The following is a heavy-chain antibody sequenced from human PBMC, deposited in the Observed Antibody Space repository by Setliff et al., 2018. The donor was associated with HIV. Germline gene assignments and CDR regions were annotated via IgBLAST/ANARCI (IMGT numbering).Heavy chain of an antibody. V-gene: IGHV4-31*03. Sequence: PSETLSLTCTVSGDSISSGGYYWSWIRQLPGKGLEWIGYIYYSGATYYNPSLKNRVTISLDTSKSQFSLKLTSVTAADTALYYCARNFWNGPPDYYYYGMDVWGQGTTVTVSS. CDR2: IYYSGAT. CDR1: GDSISSGGYY. D-gene: IGHD3-3*01. J-gene: IGHJ6*02. CDR3: ARNFWNGPPDYYYYGMDV.